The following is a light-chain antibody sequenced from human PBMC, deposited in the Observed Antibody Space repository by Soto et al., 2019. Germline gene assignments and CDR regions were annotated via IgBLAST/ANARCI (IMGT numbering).Light chain of an antibody. CDR3: QQFGSSIPHT. J-gene: IGKJ2*01. CDR2: GAS. Sequence: EIVLTQSPGTLSLSPGERATLSCRASESVSSSSLAWYQQKPGQAPRLLMHGASSRATGIPDRFSGSGSGADFTLTISRVEPEDFGVYYCQQFGSSIPHTFGQGTKLEIK. V-gene: IGKV3-20*01. CDR1: ESVSSSS.